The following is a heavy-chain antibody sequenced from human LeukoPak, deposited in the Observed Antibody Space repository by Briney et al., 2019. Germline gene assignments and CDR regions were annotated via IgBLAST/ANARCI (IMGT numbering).Heavy chain of an antibody. D-gene: IGHD3-16*01. J-gene: IGHJ4*02. CDR1: SGSISSYY. Sequence: SETLSLTCTVSSGSISSYYWGWIRQPPGKGLEWIGSIYYSGSTYYNPSLKSRVTISVDTSKNQFSLKLSSVTAADTAVYYCARQFVGAFYWGQGTLVTVSS. CDR2: IYYSGST. V-gene: IGHV4-39*01. CDR3: ARQFVGAFY.